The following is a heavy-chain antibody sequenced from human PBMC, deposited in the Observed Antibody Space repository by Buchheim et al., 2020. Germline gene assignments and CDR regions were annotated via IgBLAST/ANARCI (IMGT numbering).Heavy chain of an antibody. CDR2: ITPFFGTS. V-gene: IGHV1-69*06. Sequence: QVQLVQSGAEVKKPGSSVKVSCKASGGTFSNYAISWVRQAPGQGLEWMEGITPFFGTSEYAQRFQGRVTLTADITTSTAYMELRSLRSEDTAVYYCAKNLRIGVEPLPTYYAMDVWGQGTT. CDR3: AKNLRIGVEPLPTYYAMDV. D-gene: IGHD1-14*01. J-gene: IGHJ6*02. CDR1: GGTFSNYA.